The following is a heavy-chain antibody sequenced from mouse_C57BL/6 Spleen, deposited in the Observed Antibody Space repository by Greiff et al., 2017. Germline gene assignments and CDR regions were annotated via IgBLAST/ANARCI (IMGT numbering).Heavy chain of an antibody. CDR3: ARSLFLRSQSMDY. CDR1: GFTFTDYY. V-gene: IGHV7-3*01. D-gene: IGHD1-1*01. Sequence: EVMLVESGGGLVQPGGSLSLSCAASGFTFTDYYMSWVRQPPGKALEWLGFIRNKANGYTTEYSASVQGLFTISSDNSQSILYLQMNALRAEDSATYYCARSLFLRSQSMDYWGQGTSVTVSS. CDR2: IRNKANGYTT. J-gene: IGHJ4*01.